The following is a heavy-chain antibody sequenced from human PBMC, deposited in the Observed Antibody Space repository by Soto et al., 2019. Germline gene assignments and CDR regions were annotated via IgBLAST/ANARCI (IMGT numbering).Heavy chain of an antibody. CDR2: INHSGST. CDR3: ARGVQVELLWSNWFDP. V-gene: IGHV4-34*01. J-gene: IGHJ5*02. Sequence: QPPGKGLEWIGEINHSGSTNYNPSLKSRVTISVDTSKNQFSLKLSSVTAADTAVYYCARGVQVELLWSNWFDPWGQGTLVTVSS. D-gene: IGHD1-7*01.